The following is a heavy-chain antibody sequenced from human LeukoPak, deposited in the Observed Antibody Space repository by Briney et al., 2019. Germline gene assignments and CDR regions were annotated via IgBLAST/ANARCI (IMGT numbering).Heavy chain of an antibody. CDR3: ARGTYYYDSSGYSD. V-gene: IGHV3-53*01. Sequence: GGSLRLSCAASGFTVSSNCMSWVRQAPGKGLEWVSVIYSGGSTYYADSVKGRFTISRDNSKNTLYLQMNSLRAEDTAVYYCARGTYYYDSSGYSDWGQGTLVTVSS. CDR2: IYSGGST. CDR1: GFTVSSNC. D-gene: IGHD3-22*01. J-gene: IGHJ4*02.